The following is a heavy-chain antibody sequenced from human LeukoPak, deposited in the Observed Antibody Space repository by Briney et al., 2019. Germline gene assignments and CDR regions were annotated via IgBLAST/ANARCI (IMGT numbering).Heavy chain of an antibody. J-gene: IGHJ5*02. D-gene: IGHD3-10*01. CDR2: ISSSSSYI. CDR3: ARGGPRYNWFDP. V-gene: IGHV3-21*01. Sequence: PGGSLRLSCAASGFTFSSYSMNWVRQAPGKGLEWVSSISSSSSYIYYADSVKGRFTISRDNAKNSLYLQMNNLRAEDTAVYYCARGGPRYNWFDPWGQGTLVTVSS. CDR1: GFTFSSYS.